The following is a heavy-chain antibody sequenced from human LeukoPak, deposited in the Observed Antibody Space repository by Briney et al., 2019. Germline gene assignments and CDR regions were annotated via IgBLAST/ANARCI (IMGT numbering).Heavy chain of an antibody. Sequence: GGSLRLSCAVSGFTFRNAWMCWVRQAPGKGLEWLGRIQSKTDGGTTDYAAPVKGRFTISRDDSKNTLYLQMNSLKTEDTAVYYCTTGTWIQLWLADYWGQGTLVTVSS. CDR2: IQSKTDGGTT. J-gene: IGHJ4*02. V-gene: IGHV3-15*01. CDR3: TTGTWIQLWLADY. CDR1: GFTFRNAW. D-gene: IGHD5-18*01.